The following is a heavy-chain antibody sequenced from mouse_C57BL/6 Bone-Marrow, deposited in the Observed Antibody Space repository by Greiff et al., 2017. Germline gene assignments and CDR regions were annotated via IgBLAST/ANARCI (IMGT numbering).Heavy chain of an antibody. CDR3: ARLDYGSRNGYFDV. V-gene: IGHV5-15*01. CDR2: LSNLAYSI. D-gene: IGHD1-1*01. CDR1: GFTFSDYG. Sequence: DVMLVESGGGLVQPGGSLKLSCAASGFTFSDYGMAWVRQAPRKGPEWVAFLSNLAYSIYYADTVTGRFTISRENAKNTLYLEMSSRRSEDTAMYYCARLDYGSRNGYFDVWGTGTTVTVSS. J-gene: IGHJ1*03.